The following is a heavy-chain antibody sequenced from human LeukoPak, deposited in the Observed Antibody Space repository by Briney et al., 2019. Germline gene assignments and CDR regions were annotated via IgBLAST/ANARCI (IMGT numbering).Heavy chain of an antibody. CDR3: ARDHGWNDMLGAANHYGMDV. CDR2: IIPIFGTA. J-gene: IGHJ6*04. D-gene: IGHD1-1*01. Sequence: ASVKVSCKASGGTFSSYAISWVRQAPGQGLEWMGGIIPIFGTANYAQKFQGRVTITADESTSTAYMELSGLRSEDTAVYYCARDHGWNDMLGAANHYGMDVWGKGTTVTVSS. CDR1: GGTFSSYA. V-gene: IGHV1-69*01.